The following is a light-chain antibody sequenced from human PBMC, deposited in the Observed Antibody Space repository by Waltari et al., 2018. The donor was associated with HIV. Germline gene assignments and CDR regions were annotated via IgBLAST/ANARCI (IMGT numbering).Light chain of an antibody. CDR2: RNN. CDR1: SSNIGSNY. V-gene: IGLV1-47*01. CDR3: AAWGDSLTSFV. Sequence: QSVLTQPPSASETPGQRATIPCSGSSSNIGSNYVYWYQHLPGTAPKLLIYRNNQRPSGVPDRFSGSKSGTSASLAISGLRSEDEADYYCAAWGDSLTSFVFGTGTKVTVL. J-gene: IGLJ1*01.